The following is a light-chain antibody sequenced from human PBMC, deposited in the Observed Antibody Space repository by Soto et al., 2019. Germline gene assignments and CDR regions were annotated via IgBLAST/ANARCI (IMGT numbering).Light chain of an antibody. Sequence: EKVIAQYPATQSVSPGERATLSFRASQSVITNLAWYQQKPGQAPRLLIYGASSRATGIPDRFSGSGSGTDFTLTISRLEPEDFAVYYCQQYGGSPRTFGQGTKVDIK. V-gene: IGKV3-20*01. CDR3: QQYGGSPRT. J-gene: IGKJ1*01. CDR1: QSVITN. CDR2: GAS.